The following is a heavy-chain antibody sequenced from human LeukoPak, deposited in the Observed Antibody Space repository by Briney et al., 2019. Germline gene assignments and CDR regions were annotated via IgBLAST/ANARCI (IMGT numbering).Heavy chain of an antibody. CDR3: ARAFGGVIVDY. CDR1: GFTFSSYS. V-gene: IGHV4-59*01. CDR2: IYNSGST. J-gene: IGHJ4*02. Sequence: GSLRLSCAASGFTFSSYSMSWVRQPPGKGLEWIGYIYNSGSTNYNPSLKSRVTISVDTSKNQFSLKLSSVTAADTAVYYCARAFGGVIVDYWGQGTLVTVSS. D-gene: IGHD3-16*02.